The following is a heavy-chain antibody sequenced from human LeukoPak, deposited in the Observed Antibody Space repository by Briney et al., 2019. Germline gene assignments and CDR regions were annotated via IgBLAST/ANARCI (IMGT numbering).Heavy chain of an antibody. CDR3: ARVRIVATTNYYYYYGMDV. Sequence: SETLSLTCAVYGGSFGGYYWSWIRQPPGKGLEWIGEINHSGSTNYNPSLKSRVTISVDTSKNQFSLKLSSVTAADTAVYYCARVRIVATTNYYYYYGMDVWGQGTTVTVSS. CDR1: GGSFGGYY. J-gene: IGHJ6*02. D-gene: IGHD5-12*01. V-gene: IGHV4-34*01. CDR2: INHSGST.